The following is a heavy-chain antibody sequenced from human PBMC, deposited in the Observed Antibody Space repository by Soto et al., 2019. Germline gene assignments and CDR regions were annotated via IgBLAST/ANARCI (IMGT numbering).Heavy chain of an antibody. CDR3: ARGKPYYDILTGYYSNAFDI. Sequence: GSLRLSCAASGFTFSDHYMDWVRQAPGKGLEWVGRTRNKANSYTTEYAASVKGRFTISRDDSKNSLYLQMNSLKTEDTAVYYCARGKPYYDILTGYYSNAFDIWGQGTMVTVSS. D-gene: IGHD3-9*01. CDR2: TRNKANSYTT. CDR1: GFTFSDHY. J-gene: IGHJ3*02. V-gene: IGHV3-72*01.